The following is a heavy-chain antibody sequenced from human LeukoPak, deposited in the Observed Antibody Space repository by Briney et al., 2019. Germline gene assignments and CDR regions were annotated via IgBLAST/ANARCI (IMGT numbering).Heavy chain of an antibody. CDR2: IKSKTDGGTT. D-gene: IGHD4-17*01. Sequence: GGSLRLSCAASGFTFSNAWMSWVRQAPGKGLEWVGRIKSKTDGGTTDYAAPVKGRFTISRDDSKNTLYLQMNSLKTEDTAVYYCTTDYGDYEGYFDLWGRGTLVTVSS. CDR1: GFTFSNAW. V-gene: IGHV3-15*01. CDR3: TTDYGDYEGYFDL. J-gene: IGHJ2*01.